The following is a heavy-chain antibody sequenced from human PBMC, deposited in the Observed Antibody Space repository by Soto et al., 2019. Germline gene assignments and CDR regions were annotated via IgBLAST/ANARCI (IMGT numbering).Heavy chain of an antibody. CDR3: AKSEVTYYDILTGYFYLEFFDY. D-gene: IGHD3-9*01. CDR1: GFTFSSYA. CDR2: ISGSGGST. Sequence: GGSLRLSCAASGFTFSSYAMSWVRQAPGKGLEWVSAISGSGGSTYYADSVKGRFTISRDNSKNTLYLQMNSLRAEDTAVYYCAKSEVTYYDILTGYFYLEFFDYWGQGTLVTVSS. J-gene: IGHJ4*02. V-gene: IGHV3-23*01.